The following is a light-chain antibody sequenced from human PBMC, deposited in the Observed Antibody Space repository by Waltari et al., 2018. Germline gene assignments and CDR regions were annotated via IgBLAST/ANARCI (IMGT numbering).Light chain of an antibody. CDR2: QDS. Sequence: SYELTQPPSVSVSPGQTASITCSGDKLGDKYACWYQQKPGQSPVLVINQDSKRPSGIPERFSGSNSGNTATLTISGTQAMDEADYYCQAWDSGVVFGGGTKLTVL. CDR1: KLGDKY. J-gene: IGLJ2*01. V-gene: IGLV3-1*01. CDR3: QAWDSGVV.